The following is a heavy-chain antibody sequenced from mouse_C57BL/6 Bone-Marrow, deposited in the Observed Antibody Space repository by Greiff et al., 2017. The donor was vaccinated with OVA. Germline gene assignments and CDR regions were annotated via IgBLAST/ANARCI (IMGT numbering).Heavy chain of an antibody. CDR3: ARRRDSNYYFDY. Sequence: EVKLQESGPELVKPGASVKIPCKASGYTFTDYNMDWVKQSHGKSLEWIGDINPNNGGTIYNQKFKGKATLTVDKSSSTAYMELRSLTSEDTAVYYCARRRDSNYYFDYWGQGTTLTVSS. J-gene: IGHJ2*01. CDR1: GYTFTDYN. CDR2: INPNNGGT. D-gene: IGHD2-5*01. V-gene: IGHV1-18*01.